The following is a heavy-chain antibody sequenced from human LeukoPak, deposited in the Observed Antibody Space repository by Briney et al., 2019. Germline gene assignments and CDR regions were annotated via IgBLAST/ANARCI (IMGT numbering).Heavy chain of an antibody. Sequence: SETLSLTCAVYGGSFSGYYWSWIRQPPGKGLEWIGEINHSGSTNYNPSLKSRVTISVDTSKNQFSLKLSSVTAADTAVYYCARGSRSDAFDIWGQGTMVTVSS. CDR2: INHSGST. CDR1: GGSFSGYY. CDR3: ARGSRSDAFDI. J-gene: IGHJ3*02. V-gene: IGHV4-34*01.